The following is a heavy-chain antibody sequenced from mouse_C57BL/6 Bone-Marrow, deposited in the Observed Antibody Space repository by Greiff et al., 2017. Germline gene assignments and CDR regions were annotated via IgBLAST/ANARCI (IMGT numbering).Heavy chain of an antibody. V-gene: IGHV2-2*01. CDR3: ARNPIYYDYDVYYAMDY. CDR1: GFSLTSYG. J-gene: IGHJ4*01. D-gene: IGHD2-4*01. Sequence: VHLVESGPGLVQPSQSLSITCTVSGFSLTSYGVHWVRQSPGKGLEWLGVIWSGGSTDYNAAFISRLSISKDNSKSQVFFKMNSLQADDTAIYYCARNPIYYDYDVYYAMDYWGQGTSVTDSS. CDR2: IWSGGST.